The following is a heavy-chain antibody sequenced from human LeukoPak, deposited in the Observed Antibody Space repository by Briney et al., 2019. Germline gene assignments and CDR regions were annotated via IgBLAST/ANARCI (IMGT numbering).Heavy chain of an antibody. V-gene: IGHV3-66*01. D-gene: IGHD1-26*01. CDR2: LYASGIT. J-gene: IGHJ4*02. CDR1: GFTFSSYA. CDR3: AAKGNGYTGIYVFAH. Sequence: GGSLRLSCAASGFTFSSYAMSWVRQAPGKGLEWVSVLYASGITKYADSVKGRFTISRDTSDNTLNLQMNGLGAEDSAVYYCAAKGNGYTGIYVFAHWGQGTLVTVSA.